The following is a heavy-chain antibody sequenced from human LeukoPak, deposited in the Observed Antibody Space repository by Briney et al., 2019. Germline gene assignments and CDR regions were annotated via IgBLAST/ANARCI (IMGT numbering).Heavy chain of an antibody. J-gene: IGHJ3*02. CDR1: GYSFTSYW. V-gene: IGHV5-51*01. Sequence: GESLKISCKTSGYSFTSYWIGWVRQMPGKGLEWMGIIYPGDSYTTYSPSFQGQVTISADKSINTAYLQWSSLKASDTAMYYCARHAEVGYSFDIWGQGTMVTVSS. CDR2: IYPGDSYT. D-gene: IGHD1-26*01. CDR3: ARHAEVGYSFDI.